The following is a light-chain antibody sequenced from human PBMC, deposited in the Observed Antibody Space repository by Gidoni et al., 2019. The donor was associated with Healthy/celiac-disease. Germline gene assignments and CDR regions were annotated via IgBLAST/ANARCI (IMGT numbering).Light chain of an antibody. Sequence: DIQMTQSPSTLSASVGDRVTITCRASQSISSWLAWYQQKPGKAPKLLIYKASSLESGVPSRFSGSGSGTEFTLTISSLQPDDFATYYCQQYNSYPRSFXQXTKLEIK. CDR2: KAS. CDR1: QSISSW. V-gene: IGKV1-5*03. CDR3: QQYNSYPRS. J-gene: IGKJ2*03.